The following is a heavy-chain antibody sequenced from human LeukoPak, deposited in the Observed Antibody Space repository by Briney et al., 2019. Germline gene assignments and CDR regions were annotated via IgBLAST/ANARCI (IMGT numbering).Heavy chain of an antibody. V-gene: IGHV3-43*02. CDR2: ISGDGVST. Sequence: LSGGSLRLSCVASGLPIGDFAMHWVRQAPGQGLEWVSLISGDGVSTFFADSVKGRFSISRDNSKNSLFLEMSSRRTEDTAMYYCARESGKFDYWGQGTLVAVSS. CDR1: GLPIGDFA. J-gene: IGHJ4*02. CDR3: ARESGKFDY.